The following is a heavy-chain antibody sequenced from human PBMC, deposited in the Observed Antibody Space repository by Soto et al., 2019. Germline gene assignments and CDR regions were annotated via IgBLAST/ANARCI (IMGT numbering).Heavy chain of an antibody. CDR1: GFILNNYA. V-gene: IGHV3-23*01. J-gene: IGHJ3*01. Sequence: VQLLESGGDLVQPGGSLRLSCVASGFILNNYAMSWVRQAPGKGLEWVSTIGGTDGDSDGVPWYEDSVKGRFTISRDSSANTLCLHMDNLRAEDSALYYCVKRGRNWGAFDFWGQGTRVVVSS. D-gene: IGHD7-27*01. CDR2: IGGTDGDSDGVP. CDR3: VKRGRNWGAFDF.